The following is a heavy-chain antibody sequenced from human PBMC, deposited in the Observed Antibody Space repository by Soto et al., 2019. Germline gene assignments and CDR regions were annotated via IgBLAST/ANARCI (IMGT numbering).Heavy chain of an antibody. CDR3: ARVAGWEDY. Sequence: SETLSLTCAVYGGSFSGYYWSWIRQPPGKGLEWIGEINHSGSTNYNPSLKSRVTISVDTSKNQFSLKLSSVTAADTAVYYCARVAGWEDYWGQGTLVTVSS. D-gene: IGHD1-26*01. V-gene: IGHV4-34*01. CDR2: INHSGST. J-gene: IGHJ4*02. CDR1: GGSFSGYY.